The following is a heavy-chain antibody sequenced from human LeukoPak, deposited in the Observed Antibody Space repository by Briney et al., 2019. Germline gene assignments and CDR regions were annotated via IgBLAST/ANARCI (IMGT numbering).Heavy chain of an antibody. CDR2: IYYSGST. CDR1: GGSISSGGHY. Sequence: ASQTLSLTCTVSGGSISSGGHYWNWIRQHPREGLEWIGYIYYSGSTYYNPSLKSRVTISVDTSKNQFSLKLSSVTAADTAVYYCARALPPSYYGMDVWGQGTTVTVSS. J-gene: IGHJ6*02. D-gene: IGHD1-14*01. CDR3: ARALPPSYYGMDV. V-gene: IGHV4-31*03.